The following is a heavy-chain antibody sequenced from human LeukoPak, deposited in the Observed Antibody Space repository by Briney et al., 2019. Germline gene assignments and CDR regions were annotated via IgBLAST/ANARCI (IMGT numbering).Heavy chain of an antibody. J-gene: IGHJ5*02. CDR1: GFIFSSYA. Sequence: GGSLRLSCEGSGFIFSSYAMTWVRQAPGKGLEWVSSISSSSSYIYYADSVKGRFTISRDNAKNSLYLQMNSLRAEDTAVYYCARAATLDYDSSGYYPAWGQGTLVTVSS. V-gene: IGHV3-21*01. CDR3: ARAATLDYDSSGYYPA. CDR2: ISSSSSYI. D-gene: IGHD3-22*01.